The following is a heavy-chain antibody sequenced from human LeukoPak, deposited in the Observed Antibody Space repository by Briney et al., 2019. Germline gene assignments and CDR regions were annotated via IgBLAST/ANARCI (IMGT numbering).Heavy chain of an antibody. CDR3: ARHGPDYYDSSGYYWAHYFDY. D-gene: IGHD3-22*01. J-gene: IGHJ4*02. CDR2: IYPGDSDT. Sequence: GESLKISCKGSGYSFTTYWIGWVRQMPGKGLEWMGIIYPGDSDTRYSPSFQGQVTISADKSISTAYLQWSSLKASDTAMYYCARHGPDYYDSSGYYWAHYFDYCGQGTLVTVSS. V-gene: IGHV5-51*01. CDR1: GYSFTTYW.